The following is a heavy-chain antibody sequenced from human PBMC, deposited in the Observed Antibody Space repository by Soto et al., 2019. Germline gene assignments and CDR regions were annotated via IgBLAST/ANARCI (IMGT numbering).Heavy chain of an antibody. J-gene: IGHJ4*02. CDR3: ARHYDSSGYYYRGLDY. V-gene: IGHV1-69*12. CDR2: LIPIFGTA. Sequence: QVQLVQSGAEVKKPGSSVKVSCKASGGTFSSYAISWVRQAPGQGLEWMGGLIPIFGTADYAQKFQGRVTITADESTSTGNRELSSLRSEDTAVYYCARHYDSSGYYYRGLDYWGQGTLVTVSS. CDR1: GGTFSSYA. D-gene: IGHD3-22*01.